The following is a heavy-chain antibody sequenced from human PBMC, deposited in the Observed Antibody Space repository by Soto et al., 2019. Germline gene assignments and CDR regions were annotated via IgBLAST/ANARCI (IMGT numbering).Heavy chain of an antibody. Sequence: GKGLEWVSYISSSGSTIYYADSVKGRFTISRDNTKNSLYLQMNSLRAEDTAVYYCARSHLYYDSSGYPAYWGQGTLVTVSS. D-gene: IGHD3-22*01. CDR3: ARSHLYYDSSGYPAY. J-gene: IGHJ4*02. CDR2: ISSSGSTI. V-gene: IGHV3-11*01.